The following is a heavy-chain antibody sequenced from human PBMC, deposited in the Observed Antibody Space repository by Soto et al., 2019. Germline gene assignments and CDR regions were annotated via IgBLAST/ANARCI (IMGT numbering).Heavy chain of an antibody. D-gene: IGHD2-21*01. V-gene: IGHV3-74*01. CDR3: VIGSNYWIGVDY. J-gene: IGHJ4*02. CDR1: GFIFSSYW. CDR2: INTDGSSR. Sequence: EVQLVESGGGLVQPGGSLRLSCEVSGFIFSSYWMHWVRQAPGKRLVWVSRINTDGSSRTYADSVEGRFTISRDNAKNTLYLQIDSLRDEDTAVYFCVIGSNYWIGVDYWCQGTLATVSS.